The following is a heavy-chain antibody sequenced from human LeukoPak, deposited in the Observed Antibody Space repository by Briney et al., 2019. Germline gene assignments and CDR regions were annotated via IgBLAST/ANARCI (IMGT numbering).Heavy chain of an antibody. CDR2: ISYDGSNK. Sequence: GGSLRLSCAASGFTFSSYGMQWVRQAPGKGLEWVAVISYDGSNKYYADSVKGRFTISRDNSKNTLYLQMNSLRAEDTAVYYCARDSGYDFWSGYLNNYYYYMDVWGKGTTVTVSS. D-gene: IGHD3-3*01. CDR3: ARDSGYDFWSGYLNNYYYYMDV. J-gene: IGHJ6*03. V-gene: IGHV3-30*03. CDR1: GFTFSSYG.